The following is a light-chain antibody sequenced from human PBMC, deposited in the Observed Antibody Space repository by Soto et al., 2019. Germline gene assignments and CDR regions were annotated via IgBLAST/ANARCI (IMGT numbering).Light chain of an antibody. Sequence: DLVMTQSPDSLAVSLGERATINCKSSQSVLYSSNNKDYLAWYQQKPGQPPKLLLYWASTRESGVPDRFSGSGSGTDFTLTISSLQAEDVAVYYCQQYYSTPLTFGGGTKVDI. CDR2: WAS. V-gene: IGKV4-1*01. CDR1: QSVLYSSNNKDY. CDR3: QQYYSTPLT. J-gene: IGKJ4*01.